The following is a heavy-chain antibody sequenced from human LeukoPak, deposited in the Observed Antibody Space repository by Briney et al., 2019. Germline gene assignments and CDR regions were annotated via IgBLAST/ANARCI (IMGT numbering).Heavy chain of an antibody. Sequence: GKSLRLSCAASGFAVSHNYMSWVRQAPGKGLEWVSCIYSGGSTDYADSVKGRFTISRDNSRNTLYLQMNSLRAEDTAVYYCATRSLISPYWGQGTLVTVSS. CDR1: GFAVSHNY. J-gene: IGHJ4*02. D-gene: IGHD3-3*02. V-gene: IGHV3-53*01. CDR3: ATRSLISPY. CDR2: IYSGGST.